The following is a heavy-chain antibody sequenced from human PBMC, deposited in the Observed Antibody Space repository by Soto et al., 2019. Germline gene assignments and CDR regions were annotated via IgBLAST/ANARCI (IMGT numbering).Heavy chain of an antibody. CDR3: ATSGSYPHFEY. J-gene: IGHJ4*02. CDR2: IRNRANRYTT. CDR1: GFTFSDYY. Sequence: LRLSCEGAGFTFSDYYMDWVRQTPGQGLEWVARIRNRANRYTTEYAASVKGRFTISRDDSKNSLYLQMNSLKTEDTAVYYCATSGSYPHFEYWGQGTLVTVSS. D-gene: IGHD1-26*01. V-gene: IGHV3-72*01.